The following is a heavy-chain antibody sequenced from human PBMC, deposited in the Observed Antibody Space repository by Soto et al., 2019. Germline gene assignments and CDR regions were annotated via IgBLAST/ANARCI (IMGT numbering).Heavy chain of an antibody. Sequence: GGSLRLSCAASGFTFSSYAMHWVRQAPGKGLEWVAVISYDGSNKYYADSVKGRFTISRDNSKNTLYLQMNSLRAEDTAVYYCARGHSIVVVITFHYWGQGTLVTVSS. J-gene: IGHJ4*02. D-gene: IGHD3-22*01. CDR1: GFTFSSYA. CDR3: ARGHSIVVVITFHY. V-gene: IGHV3-30-3*01. CDR2: ISYDGSNK.